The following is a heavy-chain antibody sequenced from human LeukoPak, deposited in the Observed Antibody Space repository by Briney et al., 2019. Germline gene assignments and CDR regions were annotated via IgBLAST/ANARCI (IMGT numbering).Heavy chain of an antibody. V-gene: IGHV3-23*01. CDR1: GFTFSSYA. CDR3: VKSSSSWYFDAFDI. D-gene: IGHD6-13*01. CDR2: ISGSGGST. J-gene: IGHJ3*02. Sequence: GGSLRLSCAASGFTFSSYAMSWVRQAPGKGLEWISGISGSGGSTDYADSVKGRFTISRDNSKNTLYLQMISLRAEDTAVYYCVKSSSSWYFDAFDIWGQGTKVTVSS.